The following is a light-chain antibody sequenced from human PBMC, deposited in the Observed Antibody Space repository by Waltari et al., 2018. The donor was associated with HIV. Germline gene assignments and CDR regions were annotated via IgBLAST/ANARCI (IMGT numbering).Light chain of an antibody. J-gene: IGKJ2*01. CDR2: GAT. CDR1: QTIDSDY. V-gene: IGKV3-20*01. CDR3: QQYGSALYT. Sequence: VLTQSPRTLSLSPGEGATLSCRASQTIDSDYLAWYHRRARQPPRLLIYGATSRASGIPDRFSGSGSGTEFNLTINRLEAEDFGVYYCQQYGSALYTFGQGTNLESK.